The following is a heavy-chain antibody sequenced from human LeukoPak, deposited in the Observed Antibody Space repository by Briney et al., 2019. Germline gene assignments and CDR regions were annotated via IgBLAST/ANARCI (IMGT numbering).Heavy chain of an antibody. CDR1: GFTFSDYY. V-gene: IGHV3-11*04. D-gene: IGHD5-18*01. Sequence: GGSLRLSCAASGFTFSDYYMSWIRPAPGKGLEWVSYISSSGSTIYYADSVKGRFTISRDNAKNSLYLQMNSLRAEDTAVYYCARDKTASHYYYYYMDVWGKGTTVTVSS. CDR2: ISSSGSTI. J-gene: IGHJ6*03. CDR3: ARDKTASHYYYYYMDV.